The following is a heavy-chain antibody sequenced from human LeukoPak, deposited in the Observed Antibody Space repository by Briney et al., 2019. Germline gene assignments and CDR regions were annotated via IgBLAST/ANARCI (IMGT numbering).Heavy chain of an antibody. J-gene: IGHJ4*02. CDR1: GFIFSDYY. CDR3: ARDDSPYYDSSGYYFL. V-gene: IGHV3-11*01. D-gene: IGHD3-22*01. CDR2: ITSRGRTI. Sequence: GGCLRPSCATSGFIFSDYYMRWIRQAPGKGLEWVSYITSRGRTINYADSVKGRFTISRDNAKNSLYLQMNSLRAEDTAVYYCARDDSPYYDSSGYYFLWGQGTLVTVSS.